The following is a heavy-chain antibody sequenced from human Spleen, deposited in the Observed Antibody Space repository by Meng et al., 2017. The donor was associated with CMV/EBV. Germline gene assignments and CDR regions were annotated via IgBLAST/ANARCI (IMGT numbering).Heavy chain of an antibody. CDR3: ARVEGGGWFDP. J-gene: IGHJ5*02. V-gene: IGHV4-39*07. Sequence: GSLRLSCTVSGGSINSNIQYWGWIRQPPGKGLEWIGEINYSGRPNYNPSLQSRVSISIDTSKNQFSLKVNSVTAADTAVYYCARVEGGGWFDPWGQGTLVTVSS. D-gene: IGHD2-15*01. CDR2: INYSGRP. CDR1: GGSINSNIQY.